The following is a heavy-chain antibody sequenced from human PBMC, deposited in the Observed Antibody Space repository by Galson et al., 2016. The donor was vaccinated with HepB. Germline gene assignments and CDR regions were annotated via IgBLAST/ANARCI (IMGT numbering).Heavy chain of an antibody. V-gene: IGHV5-51*01. CDR1: EYSFTRHW. CDR3: ARIFTGYDSYFDY. D-gene: IGHD5-12*01. Sequence: QSGAEVKKPGQSLKISCKGSEYSFTRHWIAWVRQMPGKGLEWMGIIYPGDSDTRYSPSFQGQVTISVDKSISTTYLQWSSLKASDTAIYYCARIFTGYDSYFDYWGQRTLVTVSS. CDR2: IYPGDSDT. J-gene: IGHJ4*02.